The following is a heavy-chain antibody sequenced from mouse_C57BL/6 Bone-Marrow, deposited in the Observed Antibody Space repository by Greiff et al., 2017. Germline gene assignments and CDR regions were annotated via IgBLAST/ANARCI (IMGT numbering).Heavy chain of an antibody. V-gene: IGHV7-3*01. CDR1: GFTFTDYY. Sequence: EVKLVESGGGLVQPGGSLSLSCAASGFTFTDYYMSWVRQPPGKALEWLGFIRNKANGYTTEYSASVKGRFTISRDNSQSILYLQMNALRAEDSATYDWARYGYDADYYAMDYWGQGTSVTVSS. J-gene: IGHJ4*01. CDR3: ARYGYDADYYAMDY. D-gene: IGHD2-2*01. CDR2: IRNKANGYTT.